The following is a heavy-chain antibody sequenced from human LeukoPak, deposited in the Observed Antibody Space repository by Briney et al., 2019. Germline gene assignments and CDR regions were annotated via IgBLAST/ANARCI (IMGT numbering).Heavy chain of an antibody. CDR1: GFTFSSYG. Sequence: SGGSLRLSCAASGFTFSSYGMHWVRQAPGKGLEWVAVISYDGSNKYYADSVKGRFTISRDNSKNTLYLQMNSLRAEDTAVYYCAKAIYCTNGVCGIDYWGQGTLVTVSS. CDR3: AKAIYCTNGVCGIDY. CDR2: ISYDGSNK. D-gene: IGHD2-8*01. V-gene: IGHV3-30*18. J-gene: IGHJ4*02.